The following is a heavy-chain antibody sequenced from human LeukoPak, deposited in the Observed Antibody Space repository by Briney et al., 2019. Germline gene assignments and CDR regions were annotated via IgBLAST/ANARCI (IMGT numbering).Heavy chain of an antibody. CDR2: LYYSGST. CDR3: ARAGSGYSFDY. D-gene: IGHD3-10*01. V-gene: IGHV4-59*08. J-gene: IGHJ4*02. Sequence: SETLSLTCTVSGTSISTYYWSWIRQPPGKGLEWVGYLYYSGSTSYNPSLKSRVTISVDTSKNQFSLRLSSVTAADTAVYYCARAGSGYSFDYWGQGTLVTVPS. CDR1: GTSISTYY.